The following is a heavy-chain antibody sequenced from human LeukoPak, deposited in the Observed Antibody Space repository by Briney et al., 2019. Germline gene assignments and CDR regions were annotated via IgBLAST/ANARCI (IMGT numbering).Heavy chain of an antibody. Sequence: GESLKISCTASGFTFGDYAMSWFRQAPGKGLEWVGFIRSKAYGGTTEYAASVKGRFTISRDDSKSIAYLQMNSLKTEDTAMYYCTRDFKDYDSSGYYHDYWGQGTQVTVSS. CDR2: IRSKAYGGTT. J-gene: IGHJ4*02. D-gene: IGHD3-22*01. V-gene: IGHV3-49*03. CDR1: GFTFGDYA. CDR3: TRDFKDYDSSGYYHDY.